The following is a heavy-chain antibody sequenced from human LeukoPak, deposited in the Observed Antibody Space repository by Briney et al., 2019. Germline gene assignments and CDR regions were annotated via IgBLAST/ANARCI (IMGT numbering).Heavy chain of an antibody. D-gene: IGHD4-17*01. CDR2: INHSGST. CDR3: ARGPPRMTTVTTSSLDY. Sequence: PSETLSLTCAVYGGSFSGYYWSWIRQPPGKGLEWIGEINHSGSTNYNPSLKSRVTISVDTSKNQFSLKLSSVTAADTAVYYCARGPPRMTTVTTSSLDYLGQGTLVTVSS. V-gene: IGHV4-34*01. J-gene: IGHJ4*02. CDR1: GGSFSGYY.